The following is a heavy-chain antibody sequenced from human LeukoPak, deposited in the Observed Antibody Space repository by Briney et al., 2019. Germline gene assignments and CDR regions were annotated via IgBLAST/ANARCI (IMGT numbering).Heavy chain of an antibody. CDR2: MYRGGNT. CDR1: EFNVSDNY. J-gene: IGHJ4*02. CDR3: ARMPRFLEWLFDY. D-gene: IGHD3-3*01. V-gene: IGHV3-53*01. Sequence: PGGSLRLSCTASEFNVSDNYMTWVRQAPGRGLEWISVMYRGGNTYYADSVKGRFTISRDNAKNSLYLQMNSLRAEDTAVYYCARMPRFLEWLFDYWGQGTLVTVSS.